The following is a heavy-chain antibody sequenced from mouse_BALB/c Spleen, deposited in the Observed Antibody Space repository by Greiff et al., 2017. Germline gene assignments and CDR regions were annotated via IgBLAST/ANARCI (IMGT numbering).Heavy chain of an antibody. J-gene: IGHJ4*01. Sequence: EVMLVESGGGLVKLGGSLKLSCAASGFTFSSYYMSWVRQTPENRLELVAAINSNGGSTYYPDTVKGRFTISRDNAKNTLYLQMSSLKSEDTAMYYCARALANWDRYAMDYWGQGTSVTVSS. D-gene: IGHD4-1*01. V-gene: IGHV5-6-2*01. CDR3: ARALANWDRYAMDY. CDR1: GFTFSSYY. CDR2: INSNGGST.